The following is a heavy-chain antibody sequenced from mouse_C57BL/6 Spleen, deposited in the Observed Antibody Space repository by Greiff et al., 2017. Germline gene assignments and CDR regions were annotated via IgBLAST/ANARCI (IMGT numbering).Heavy chain of an antibody. CDR1: GFTFSDYG. J-gene: IGHJ4*01. CDR3: ASSYYYAMDY. Sequence: EVKLMESGGGLVKPGGSLKLSCAASGFTFSDYGMHWVRQAPEKGLEWVAYISSGSSTIYYADTVKGRFTISRDNAKNTLLLQMTSLRSEDTAMYYCASSYYYAMDYWGQGTSVTVSS. CDR2: ISSGSSTI. V-gene: IGHV5-17*01.